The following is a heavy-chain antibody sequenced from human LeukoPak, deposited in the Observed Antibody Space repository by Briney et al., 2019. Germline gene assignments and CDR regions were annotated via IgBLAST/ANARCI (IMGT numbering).Heavy chain of an antibody. D-gene: IGHD2-2*01. CDR2: VYYRGTT. CDR3: VRDLPGTSFFDY. CDR1: GGSISGHY. J-gene: IGHJ4*02. V-gene: IGHV4-59*11. Sequence: SETLSLTCTVSGGSISGHYWGWIRQPPGKGLEWIGHVYYRGTTTYNPSLASRVTLSVATSKNQFSLKLTSVTAADTAVYYCVRDLPGTSFFDYWGQGTLVTVSS.